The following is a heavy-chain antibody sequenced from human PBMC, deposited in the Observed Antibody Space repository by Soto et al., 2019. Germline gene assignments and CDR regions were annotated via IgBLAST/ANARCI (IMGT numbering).Heavy chain of an antibody. D-gene: IGHD2-21*01. CDR1: GYAFTSYY. CDR3: AREFRGIVVVNARDAFDI. V-gene: IGHV1-46*01. J-gene: IGHJ3*02. Sequence: GSVKVYCKASGYAFTSYYMHLVRRAPGQGLEWMGIINPSGGSTSYAQKFQGRVTMTRDTSASTVYMELSSLRSEDTAVYYCAREFRGIVVVNARDAFDIWGQGTMVTVSS. CDR2: INPSGGST.